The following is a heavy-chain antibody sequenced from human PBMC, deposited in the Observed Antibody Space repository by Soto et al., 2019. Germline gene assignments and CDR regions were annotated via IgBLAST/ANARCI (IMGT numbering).Heavy chain of an antibody. CDR2: ISSSSSSTI. Sequence: PGGSLRLSCAASGFTFSSYSMNWVRQAPGKGLEWVSYISSSSSSTIYYADSVKGRFTISRDNAKNSLYLQMNSLRAEDTAVYYCAIDASNTRGYGGYDMDRTWEFDYWRQGTLVTVSS. V-gene: IGHV3-48*01. D-gene: IGHD5-12*01. CDR1: GFTFSSYS. J-gene: IGHJ4*02. CDR3: AIDASNTRGYGGYDMDRTWEFDY.